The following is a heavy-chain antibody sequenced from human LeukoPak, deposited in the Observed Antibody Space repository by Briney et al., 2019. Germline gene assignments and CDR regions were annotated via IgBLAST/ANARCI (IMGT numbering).Heavy chain of an antibody. J-gene: IGHJ4*02. D-gene: IGHD6-13*01. Sequence: PGGSLRLSCTASGFTFSNNWMSWVRQAPGKGLEWVANIKQDGSEKYYVDSVKGRFTISRDNAKNSLYLQMNSLRAEDTAVYHCARWRYSNSWYYLDYWGQGTLVTVSS. V-gene: IGHV3-7*04. CDR2: IKQDGSEK. CDR1: GFTFSNNW. CDR3: ARWRYSNSWYYLDY.